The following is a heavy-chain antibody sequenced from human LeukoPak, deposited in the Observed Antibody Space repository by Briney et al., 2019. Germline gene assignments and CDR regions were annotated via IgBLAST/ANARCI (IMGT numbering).Heavy chain of an antibody. CDR1: GGSFSGYY. D-gene: IGHD3-22*01. CDR3: ARETGRSYESSGELDY. J-gene: IGHJ4*02. CDR2: INHSGST. V-gene: IGHV4-34*01. Sequence: KSSETLSLTCAVYGGSFSGYYWNWIRQPPGKGLEWIGEINHSGSTNYSPSLNSRVTISVDTSKNQFSLNLSSVTAADTAVYYCARETGRSYESSGELDYWGQGTLVTVSS.